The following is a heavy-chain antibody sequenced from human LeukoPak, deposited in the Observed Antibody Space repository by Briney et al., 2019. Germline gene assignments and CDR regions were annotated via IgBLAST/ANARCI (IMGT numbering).Heavy chain of an antibody. J-gene: IGHJ4*02. CDR1: GFTFSIQS. D-gene: IGHD6-25*01. CDR2: ISGSSGNT. V-gene: IGHV3-23*01. Sequence: GGSLRLSCAASGFTFSIQSMSWVRQAPGKGLEWVSTISGSSGNTYYADSVKGRFTISRDTFKNTLYLQMNSLRADDTAVYYCAKIWLLAATQDFWGQGTLVTVSS. CDR3: AKIWLLAATQDF.